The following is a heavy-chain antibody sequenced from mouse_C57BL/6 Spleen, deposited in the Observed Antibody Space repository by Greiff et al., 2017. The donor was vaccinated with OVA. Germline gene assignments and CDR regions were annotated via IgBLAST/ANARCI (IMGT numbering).Heavy chain of an antibody. D-gene: IGHD2-1*01. CDR1: GFSLTSYG. J-gene: IGHJ4*01. V-gene: IGHV2-6-1*01. CDR2: IWSDGST. Sequence: QVQLQQSGPGLVAPSQSLSITCTVSGFSLTSYGVHWVRQPPGKGLEWLVVIWSDGSTTYNSALKSRLSISKDNSKSQVFLKMNSLQTDDTAMYYCARHRNYYGNYEAMDYWGQGTSVTVSS. CDR3: ARHRNYYGNYEAMDY.